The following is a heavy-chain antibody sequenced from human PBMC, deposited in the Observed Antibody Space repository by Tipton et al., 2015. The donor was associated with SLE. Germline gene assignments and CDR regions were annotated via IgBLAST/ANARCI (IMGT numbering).Heavy chain of an antibody. D-gene: IGHD5-12*01. CDR3: ATTKRDGYFDY. CDR1: GYTFTGSY. J-gene: IGHJ4*02. Sequence: QSGPEVKRPGASVRVSCKASGYTFTGSYMHWVRQTPKEGLEWMGWINPNGGGTRYAQKFQGRVTMTTDTSIRTAYMDLSGLKSDDTATYYCATTKRDGYFDYWGQGALVTVSS. CDR2: INPNGGGT. V-gene: IGHV1-2*02.